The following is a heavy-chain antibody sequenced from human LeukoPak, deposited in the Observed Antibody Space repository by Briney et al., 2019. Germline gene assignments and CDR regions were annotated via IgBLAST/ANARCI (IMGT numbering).Heavy chain of an antibody. Sequence: SETLSLTCTVSGGSISKSNYYWGWIRQPPGKGLEWIGSIYYSGSTYYNPSLKSRVTISVDTSKNQFSLKLSSVTAADTAVHYCARLGYCSGGSCAQFDYWGQGTLVTVSS. V-gene: IGHV4-39*07. CDR3: ARLGYCSGGSCAQFDY. D-gene: IGHD2-15*01. J-gene: IGHJ4*02. CDR1: GGSISKSNYY. CDR2: IYYSGST.